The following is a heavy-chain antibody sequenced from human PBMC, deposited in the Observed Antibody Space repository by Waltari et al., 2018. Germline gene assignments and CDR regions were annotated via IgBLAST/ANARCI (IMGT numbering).Heavy chain of an antibody. CDR2: VNPNSGAA. V-gene: IGHV1-8*02. CDR3: ARGRDVFANFDYNWFDP. CDR1: GYIFSNYD. Sequence: QVQLVQSGAEVLKPGASVRVSCQASGYIFSNYDINWVRQAAGQGPEWMGWVNPNSGAAAYAQKFQGRITMTWDTSTSTAYMELNNLRSDDTAVLYCARGRDVFANFDYNWFDPWGQGTLVTVSS. J-gene: IGHJ5*02. D-gene: IGHD3-3*01.